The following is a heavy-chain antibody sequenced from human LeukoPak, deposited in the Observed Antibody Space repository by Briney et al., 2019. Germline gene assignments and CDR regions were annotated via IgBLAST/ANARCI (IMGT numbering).Heavy chain of an antibody. CDR2: ISYDGSNK. D-gene: IGHD6-19*01. CDR3: ARKEKSYSSGWYYFDY. Sequence: PGRSLRLSCAASGFTFSSYAMHWVRQAPGKGLEWVAVISYDGSNKYYAASVKGRFTISRDNSKNTLYLQMNSLRAEDTAVYYCARKEKSYSSGWYYFDYWGQGTLVTVSS. V-gene: IGHV3-30*01. J-gene: IGHJ4*02. CDR1: GFTFSSYA.